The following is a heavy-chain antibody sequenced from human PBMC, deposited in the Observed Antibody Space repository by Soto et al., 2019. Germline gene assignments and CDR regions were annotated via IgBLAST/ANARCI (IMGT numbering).Heavy chain of an antibody. J-gene: IGHJ4*02. Sequence: QVQLVQSGAEVKRPGASVKVSCKASGYTFTSYGISWVRQAPGQGLEWMGWISAYNGNTIYAQKLQGRVTMTTDTSTSTGDRGLSRLRSDDTAVYYCARGEDVSLLDYWDQGTLVTVSS. CDR2: ISAYNGNT. D-gene: IGHD3-10*01. CDR1: GYTFTSYG. V-gene: IGHV1-18*01. CDR3: ARGEDVSLLDY.